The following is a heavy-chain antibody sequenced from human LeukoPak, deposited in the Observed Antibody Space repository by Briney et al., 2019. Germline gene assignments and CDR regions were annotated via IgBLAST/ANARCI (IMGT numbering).Heavy chain of an antibody. J-gene: IGHJ6*02. D-gene: IGHD2-8*01. Sequence: SETLSLTCTVSGCSISSYYWSWIRQPPGKGLEWIGYIYYSGSTNYNPSLKSRVTISVDTAKNQFSLKLSSVTAADTAVYYCARVRTNDHGMDVWGQGTTVTVSS. CDR1: GCSISSYY. CDR3: ARVRTNDHGMDV. CDR2: IYYSGST. V-gene: IGHV4-59*01.